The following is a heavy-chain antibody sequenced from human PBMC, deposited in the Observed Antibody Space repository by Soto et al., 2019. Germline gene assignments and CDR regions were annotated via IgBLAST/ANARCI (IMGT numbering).Heavy chain of an antibody. V-gene: IGHV1-46*03. CDR2: VNPTGGSP. Sequence: ASVKVSCKTSGYDFTRYFIHWVRQAPGQGLEWMVKVNPTGGSPTFGQKFQGRVTVTTDTSTSTVYMELSSLRSDDTAVYYCSRDLSPYWGQGTLVIVSS. CDR3: SRDLSPY. CDR1: GYDFTRYF. J-gene: IGHJ4*02. D-gene: IGHD3-16*02.